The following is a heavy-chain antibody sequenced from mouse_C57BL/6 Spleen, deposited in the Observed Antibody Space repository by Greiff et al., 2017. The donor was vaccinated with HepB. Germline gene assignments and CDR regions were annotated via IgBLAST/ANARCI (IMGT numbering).Heavy chain of an antibody. CDR2: IDPEDGET. CDR1: GFNIKDYY. D-gene: IGHD1-1*01. V-gene: IGHV14-2*01. CDR3: ARWAPPTVVATGFDY. Sequence: VQLKESGAELVKPGASVKLSCTASGFNIKDYYMHWVKQRTEQGLEWIGRIDPEDGETKYAPKFQGKATITADTSSNTAYLQLSSLTSADTAVYYCARWAPPTVVATGFDYWGQGTTLTVSS. J-gene: IGHJ2*01.